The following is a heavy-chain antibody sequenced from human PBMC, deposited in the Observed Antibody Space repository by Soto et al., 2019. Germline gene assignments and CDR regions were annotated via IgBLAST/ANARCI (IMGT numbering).Heavy chain of an antibody. V-gene: IGHV3-23*01. J-gene: IGHJ4*02. Sequence: AGSLRLSCAASGFTVSTYAMSWVRRAPGKGLEWVSAISGSGGGTYYADSLKGRFTISRDNSKNTLFLQMNSLRAEDTAVYYCAKDLDDYFDYWGQGTLVTVSS. D-gene: IGHD1-1*01. CDR2: ISGSGGGT. CDR1: GFTVSTYA. CDR3: AKDLDDYFDY.